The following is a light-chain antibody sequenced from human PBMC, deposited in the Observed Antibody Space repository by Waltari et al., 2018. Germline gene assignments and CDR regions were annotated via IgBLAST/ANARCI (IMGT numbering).Light chain of an antibody. J-gene: IGKJ4*01. CDR2: DAS. Sequence: EIVLTQSPATLSLFPGERATLSCTASQSVSIYLAWYQQKPGQAPRLLIYDASNRATGIPSRFSGRGSGTDFTLTINSLEPEDFAVYYCQQRSEWPRTFGGGTRVEIK. CDR3: QQRSEWPRT. CDR1: QSVSIY. V-gene: IGKV3-11*01.